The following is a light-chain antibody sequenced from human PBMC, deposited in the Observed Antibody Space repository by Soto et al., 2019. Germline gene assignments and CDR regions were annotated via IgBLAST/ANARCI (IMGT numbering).Light chain of an antibody. J-gene: IGKJ1*01. V-gene: IGKV3-20*01. CDR2: GTS. CDR3: KHYDSSRT. Sequence: DIVLTQAPGTLSLSPGESATLSCRASQSVDSTYITWYQQKPGQAPRLLIYGTSGRATGIHDRFSGSGSGTEFTLTIRRLEPEDFAVYYCKHYDSSRTFGQGTKVDIK. CDR1: QSVDSTY.